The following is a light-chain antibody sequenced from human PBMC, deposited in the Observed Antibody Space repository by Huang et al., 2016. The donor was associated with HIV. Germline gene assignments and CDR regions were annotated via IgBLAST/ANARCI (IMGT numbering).Light chain of an antibody. CDR2: WAS. J-gene: IGKJ2*01. CDR3: QQYYNTPLT. Sequence: DIVMTQSPDSLAVSLGERATINCKSSQSLLYSSNNKNYLAWYQQKPGQTPKLLIYWASSREAGVPDRVTGSGSGTVCTLTISSLQAEDVAVYYGQQYYNTPLTFGQGTKLEIK. V-gene: IGKV4-1*01. CDR1: QSLLYSSNNKNY.